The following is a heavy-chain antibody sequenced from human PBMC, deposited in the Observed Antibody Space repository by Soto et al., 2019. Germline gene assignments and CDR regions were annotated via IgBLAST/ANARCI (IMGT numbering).Heavy chain of an antibody. Sequence: PSETLSLTCTVSGGSISSGGYYWSWIRQHPGKGLEWIGYIYYSGSTYYNPSLKSRATISVDTSKNQFSLKLRSVIVADTAVYHCARFVRSCSGTTCYTRADVWGQGTTVTVSS. CDR3: ARFVRSCSGTTCYTRADV. CDR2: IYYSGST. CDR1: GGSISSGGYY. J-gene: IGHJ6*02. V-gene: IGHV4-31*03. D-gene: IGHD2-2*02.